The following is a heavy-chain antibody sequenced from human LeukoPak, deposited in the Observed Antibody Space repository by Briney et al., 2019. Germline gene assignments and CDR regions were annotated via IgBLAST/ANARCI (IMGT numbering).Heavy chain of an antibody. Sequence: KPSETLSLTCTVSGGSISSSSYYWGWIRQPPGKGLEWIGSIYYSGSTYYNPSLKSRVTISVDTSKNQFSLKLSSVTAADTAVYYCARLGYSSGWYYFGYWGQGTLVTVSS. V-gene: IGHV4-39*01. J-gene: IGHJ4*02. CDR3: ARLGYSSGWYYFGY. D-gene: IGHD6-19*01. CDR1: GGSISSSSYY. CDR2: IYYSGST.